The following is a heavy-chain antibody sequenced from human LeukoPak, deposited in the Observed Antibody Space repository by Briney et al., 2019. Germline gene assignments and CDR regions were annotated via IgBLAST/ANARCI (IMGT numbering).Heavy chain of an antibody. CDR3: ARGGIAVAAQVSPF. D-gene: IGHD6-19*01. Sequence: GASVKVSCKASGYTFTGYYMHWVRQAPGQGLEYMGWIIPNSGDTNYAQKFQGRVTMTRDRSISTAYMDLSRLTSDDTAVYYCARGGIAVAAQVSPFWGQGTLVTVSS. J-gene: IGHJ4*02. CDR1: GYTFTGYY. V-gene: IGHV1-2*02. CDR2: IIPNSGDT.